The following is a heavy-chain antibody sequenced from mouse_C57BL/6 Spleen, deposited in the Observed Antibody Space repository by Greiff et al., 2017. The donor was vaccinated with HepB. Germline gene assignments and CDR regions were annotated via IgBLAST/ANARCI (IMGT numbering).Heavy chain of an antibody. V-gene: IGHV1-26*01. J-gene: IGHJ3*01. Sequence: EVQLQQSGPELVKPGASVKISCKASGYTFTDYYMNWVKQSHGKSLEWIGDINPNNGGTSYNQKFKGKATLPVDKSSSTAYMELRSLTSEDSAVYYCAKEGWWFAYWGQGTLVTVSA. CDR1: GYTFTDYY. CDR2: INPNNGGT. CDR3: AKEGWWFAY. D-gene: IGHD2-3*01.